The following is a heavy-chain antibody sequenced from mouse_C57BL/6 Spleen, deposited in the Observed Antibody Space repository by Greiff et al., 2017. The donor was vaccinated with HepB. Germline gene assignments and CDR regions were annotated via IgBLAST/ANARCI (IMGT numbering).Heavy chain of an antibody. CDR1: GYTFTDYE. D-gene: IGHD1-1*01. V-gene: IGHV1-15*01. CDR3: TRRGSGSSHDY. Sequence: VQLQESGAELVRPGASVTLSCKASGYTFTDYEMHWVKQTPVHGLEWIGAIDPETGGTAYNQKFKGKAILTADKSSSTAYMELRSLTSEDSAVYYCTRRGSGSSHDYWGQGTTLTVSS. CDR2: IDPETGGT. J-gene: IGHJ2*01.